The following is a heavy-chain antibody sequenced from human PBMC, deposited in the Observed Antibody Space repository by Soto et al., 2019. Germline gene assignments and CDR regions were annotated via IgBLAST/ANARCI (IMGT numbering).Heavy chain of an antibody. CDR3: AREASWFGELLDAFDI. J-gene: IGHJ3*02. CDR1: GDSVSSNSAA. V-gene: IGHV6-1*01. Sequence: QTLSLTCAISGDSVSSNSAAWNWIRQSPSRGLEWLGRTYYRSKWYNDYAVSVKSRITINPDTSKNQFSLQLNSVTPEDTAVYYCAREASWFGELLDAFDIWGQGTMVTVSS. CDR2: TYYRSKWYN. D-gene: IGHD3-10*01.